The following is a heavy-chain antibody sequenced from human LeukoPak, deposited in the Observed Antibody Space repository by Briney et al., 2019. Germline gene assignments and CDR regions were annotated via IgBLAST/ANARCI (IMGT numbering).Heavy chain of an antibody. CDR1: GCTFSEYY. CDR2: ISNSSSYT. CDR3: ARGYYDNSGYYFPFDL. J-gene: IGHJ4*02. V-gene: IGHV3-11*06. D-gene: IGHD3-22*01. Sequence: PGGSLRLSCAASGCTFSEYYMSWIRQAPGKGLEWVSYISNSSSYTNYPDSVKGRFTISRDNAKNSVYLQMNSVRAEDTAVYYCARGYYDNSGYYFPFDLWGQGTLVSVSS.